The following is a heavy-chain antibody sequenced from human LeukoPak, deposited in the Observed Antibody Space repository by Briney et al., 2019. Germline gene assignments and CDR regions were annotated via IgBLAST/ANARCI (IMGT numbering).Heavy chain of an antibody. CDR2: ISGSGGST. Sequence: GGSLRLSXAASGFTFSSYAMSWVRQAPGKGLEWVSAISGSGGSTYYADSVKGRFTISRDNSKNTLYLQMNSPRAEDTAVYYCAKDKGRTMVRGSFDYWGQGTLVTVSS. CDR3: AKDKGRTMVRGSFDY. CDR1: GFTFSSYA. V-gene: IGHV3-23*01. D-gene: IGHD3-10*01. J-gene: IGHJ4*02.